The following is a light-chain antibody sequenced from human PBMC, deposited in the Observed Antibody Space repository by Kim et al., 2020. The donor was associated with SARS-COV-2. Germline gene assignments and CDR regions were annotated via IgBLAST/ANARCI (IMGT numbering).Light chain of an antibody. CDR3: QTWGTGSVV. CDR1: SGHSSYA. Sequence: QLVLTQSPSASASLGASVKLTCTLSSGHSSYAIAWHQQQPEKGPRYLMKLNSDGSHSKEDGIPDRFSGSSSGAERYLTISSLQSEDEADYYCQTWGTGSVVFGGGTQLTVL. CDR2: LNSDGSH. V-gene: IGLV4-69*01. J-gene: IGLJ2*01.